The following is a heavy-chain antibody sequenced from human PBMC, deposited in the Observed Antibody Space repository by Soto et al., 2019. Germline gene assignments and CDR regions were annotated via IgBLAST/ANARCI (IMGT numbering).Heavy chain of an antibody. CDR3: ARGVFGQPDS. CDR2: IYSGGST. V-gene: IGHV3-53*04. CDR1: GIIVKSNY. Sequence: EVQLVESGGGLVQPGGSLRLSCAASGIIVKSNYMNWVRQAPGKGLEWVSIIYSGGSTDYADSVKGRFTISRHDSKDTLYLQMSSLRSESTATDCCARGVFGQPDSWGQGTVVIVSS. J-gene: IGHJ4*02. D-gene: IGHD3-10*01.